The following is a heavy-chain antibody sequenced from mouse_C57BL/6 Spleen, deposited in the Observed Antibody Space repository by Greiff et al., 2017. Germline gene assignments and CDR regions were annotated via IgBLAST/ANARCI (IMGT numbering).Heavy chain of an antibody. D-gene: IGHD1-1*01. CDR2: INPYNGGT. CDR1: GYTFTDYY. V-gene: IGHV1-19*01. CDR3: ARGDFITTVVAPGYFDY. J-gene: IGHJ2*01. Sequence: VQLQQSGPVLVKPGASVKMSCKASGYTFTDYYMNWVKQSHGKSLEWIGVINPYNGGTSYNQKFKGKATLTVDKSSSTAYMELNSLTSEDSAVYYCARGDFITTVVAPGYFDYWGQGTTLTVSS.